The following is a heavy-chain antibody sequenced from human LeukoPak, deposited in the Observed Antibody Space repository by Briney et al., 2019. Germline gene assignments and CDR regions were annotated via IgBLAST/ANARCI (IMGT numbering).Heavy chain of an antibody. V-gene: IGHV4-39*01. D-gene: IGHD4-17*01. CDR1: GGSISSSSYY. Sequence: SETLSLTCTVSGGSISSSSYYWGWIRQPPGKGLEWIGSIYYSGSTYYNPSLKSRVTISVDTSKNQFSLKLSSVTAADTAVYYCARASPLYGDENDYYMDVWGKGTTVTVSS. CDR3: ARASPLYGDENDYYMDV. J-gene: IGHJ6*03. CDR2: IYYSGST.